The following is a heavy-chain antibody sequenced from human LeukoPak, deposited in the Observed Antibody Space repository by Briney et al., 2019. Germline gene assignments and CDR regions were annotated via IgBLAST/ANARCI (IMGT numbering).Heavy chain of an antibody. CDR1: GYTFTSYH. D-gene: IGHD1-26*01. J-gene: IGHJ6*03. CDR2: INPSGGSP. Sequence: ASVKVSCKAPGYTFTSYHLHWVRQAPGQGLEWMGIINPSGGSPNYAQKFQGRVTMTRDMSTSTVNMELSSLRSEDTAVYYCARAQGSYYHYYMDVWGKGTTVTVSS. CDR3: ARAQGSYYHYYMDV. V-gene: IGHV1-46*01.